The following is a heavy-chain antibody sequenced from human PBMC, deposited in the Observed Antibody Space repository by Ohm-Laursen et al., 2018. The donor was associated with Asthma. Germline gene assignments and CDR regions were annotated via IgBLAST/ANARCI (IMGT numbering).Heavy chain of an antibody. J-gene: IGHJ4*02. CDR1: GGSISSGGYY. CDR3: ARKVLSYYDSSEPPNYFDY. V-gene: IGHV4-31*03. Sequence: TLSLTCTVSGGSISSGGYYWSWIRQHPGKGLEWIGYIYYSGSTYYNPSLKSRVTISVDTSKNQFSLQLNSVTPEDTSVYYCARKVLSYYDSSEPPNYFDYWGQGTLVTVSS. D-gene: IGHD3-22*01. CDR2: IYYSGST.